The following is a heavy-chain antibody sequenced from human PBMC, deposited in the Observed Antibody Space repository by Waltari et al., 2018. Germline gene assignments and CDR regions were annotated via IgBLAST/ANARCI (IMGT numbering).Heavy chain of an antibody. CDR3: ARELGYYDSSGYFLGYGMDV. Sequence: QVQLVESGGGVVQPGRSLRLSCAASGFTFSSYGMHWVRQAPGQGLEWVAVIWYEGSNKYYSDSGKGRFTISRDNSKNTLYLQMNSLRAEDTAVYYCARELGYYDSSGYFLGYGMDVWGQGTTVTVSS. D-gene: IGHD3-22*01. V-gene: IGHV3-33*01. CDR1: GFTFSSYG. J-gene: IGHJ6*02. CDR2: IWYEGSNK.